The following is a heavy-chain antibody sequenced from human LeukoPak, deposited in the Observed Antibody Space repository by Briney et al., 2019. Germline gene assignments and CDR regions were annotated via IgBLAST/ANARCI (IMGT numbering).Heavy chain of an antibody. Sequence: ASVKVSRKASGYTFTGYYMHWVRQAPGQGLEWMGWINPNSGGTNYAQKFQGRVTMTRDTSISTAYMELSRLRSDDTAVYYCARGNVVVAGTGYYYYMDVWGKGTMVTVSS. J-gene: IGHJ6*03. CDR3: ARGNVVVAGTGYYYYMDV. D-gene: IGHD2-15*01. CDR1: GYTFTGYY. V-gene: IGHV1-2*02. CDR2: INPNSGGT.